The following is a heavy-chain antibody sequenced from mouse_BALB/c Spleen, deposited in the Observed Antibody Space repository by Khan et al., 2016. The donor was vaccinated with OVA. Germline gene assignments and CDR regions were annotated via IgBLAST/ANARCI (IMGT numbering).Heavy chain of an antibody. CDR1: GDSITSGY. CDR3: ARSTYRYAFAY. Sequence: EVQLQESGPSLVKPSQTLSLTCSVTGDSITSGYWSWIRKFPGNKLEYMGYMIYTGYTDYNPSLKRRIAITPHPSKNHYYLQLNSVTAEETAKYYCARSTYRYAFAYWGQGTLVTVSA. V-gene: IGHV3-8*02. D-gene: IGHD2-14*01. J-gene: IGHJ3*01. CDR2: MIYTGYT.